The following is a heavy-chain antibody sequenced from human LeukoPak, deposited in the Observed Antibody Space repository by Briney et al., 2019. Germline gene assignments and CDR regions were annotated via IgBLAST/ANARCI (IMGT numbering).Heavy chain of an antibody. CDR2: MNPNSGNT. Sequence: GASVKVSCKASGYTFTSYYMHWVRQATGQGLEWMGWMNPNSGNTGYAQKFQGRVTITRNTSISTAYMELSSLRSEDTAVYYCARGGGYSSSWYLRYYFDYWGQGTLVTVSS. V-gene: IGHV1-8*03. J-gene: IGHJ4*02. D-gene: IGHD6-13*01. CDR3: ARGGGYSSSWYLRYYFDY. CDR1: GYTFTSYY.